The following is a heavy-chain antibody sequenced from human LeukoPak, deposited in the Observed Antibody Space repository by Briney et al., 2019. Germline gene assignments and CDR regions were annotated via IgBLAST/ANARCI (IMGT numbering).Heavy chain of an antibody. Sequence: GGSLRLSCAASGFTFSSYSMNWVRQAPGKGLEWVSYISSSSSTIYYADSVKGRFTISRDNAKNSLYLQMNSLRIEDTAVYYCARGLISSGYSPYFDYWGQGTLVTVSS. V-gene: IGHV3-48*01. CDR2: ISSSSSTI. CDR3: ARGLISSGYSPYFDY. D-gene: IGHD3-22*01. J-gene: IGHJ4*02. CDR1: GFTFSSYS.